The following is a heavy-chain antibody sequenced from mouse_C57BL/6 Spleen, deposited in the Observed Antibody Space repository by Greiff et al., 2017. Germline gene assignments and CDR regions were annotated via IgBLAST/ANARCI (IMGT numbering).Heavy chain of an antibody. D-gene: IGHD4-1*01. Sequence: QVQLQQPGAELVMPGASVKLSCKASGYTFTSYWMHWVKQRPGQGLEWIGEIDPSDSYTNYNQKFKGKSTLTVDKSSSTAYMQLSSLTSEDSAVYYCARGETGSKSLDYWGQGTTLTVSS. CDR1: GYTFTSYW. CDR3: ARGETGSKSLDY. J-gene: IGHJ2*01. V-gene: IGHV1-69*01. CDR2: IDPSDSYT.